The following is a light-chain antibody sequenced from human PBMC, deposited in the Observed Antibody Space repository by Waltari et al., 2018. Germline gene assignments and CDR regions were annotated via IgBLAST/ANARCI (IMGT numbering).Light chain of an antibody. Sequence: DIVMTQSPDSLTVSLGERATIHCRSNQNIFHSSKNKDLLAWYQHKPGHPPRLLISWASVREPGVPDRCTGSGSGTDFTLNIASLQAEDVAIYYCQQYSSAVSFGGGTKV. V-gene: IGKV4-1*01. CDR1: QNIFHSSKNKDL. J-gene: IGKJ4*01. CDR2: WAS. CDR3: QQYSSAVS.